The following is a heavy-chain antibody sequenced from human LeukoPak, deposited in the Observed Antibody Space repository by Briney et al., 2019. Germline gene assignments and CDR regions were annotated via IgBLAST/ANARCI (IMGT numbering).Heavy chain of an antibody. D-gene: IGHD6-13*01. Sequence: QSGGSLRLSCAASGFTFSSYAMSWVRQAPGKGLEWVSAISGSGGSTYYADSVKGRFTISRDNSKNTLYLQMNSLRAEDTAVYYCAKDLEASTPYSSSWYARDYFDYWGQGTLVTVSS. CDR1: GFTFSSYA. V-gene: IGHV3-23*01. J-gene: IGHJ4*02. CDR2: ISGSGGST. CDR3: AKDLEASTPYSSSWYARDYFDY.